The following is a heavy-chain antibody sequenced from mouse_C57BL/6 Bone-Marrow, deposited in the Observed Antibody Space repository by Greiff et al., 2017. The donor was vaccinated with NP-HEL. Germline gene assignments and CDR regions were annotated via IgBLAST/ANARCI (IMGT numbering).Heavy chain of an antibody. Sequence: VQLQESGAELVRPGASVKLSCTASGYTFTSYWMQWVKQRPGQGLEWIGNIDPSDSYTHYNQKFKGKATLTVDKSSRTAYMQLSSQTSEDYAVYYWARGGDGYSYAYWGQGTLVTVSA. V-gene: IGHV1-50*01. CDR1: GYTFTSYW. CDR2: IDPSDSYT. D-gene: IGHD2-3*01. CDR3: ARGGDGYSYAY. J-gene: IGHJ3*01.